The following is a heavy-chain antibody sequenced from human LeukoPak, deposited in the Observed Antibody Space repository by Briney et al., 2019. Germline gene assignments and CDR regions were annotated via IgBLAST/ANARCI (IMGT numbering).Heavy chain of an antibody. D-gene: IGHD1-26*01. CDR3: AKDVRVGGGGMDV. CDR1: GFTFNNAW. J-gene: IGHJ6*02. V-gene: IGHV3-23*01. Sequence: PGGSLRLSCAGSGFTFNNAWMTWVRQAPGKGLEWVSLISSSGGNTYYADSVKGRFTISRDNSKNTVSLQMNSLRAEDTAVYYCAKDVRVGGGGMDVWGQGTPVTVSS. CDR2: ISSSGGNT.